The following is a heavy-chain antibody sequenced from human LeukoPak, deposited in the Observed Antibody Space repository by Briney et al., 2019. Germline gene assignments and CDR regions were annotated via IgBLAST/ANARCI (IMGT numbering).Heavy chain of an antibody. CDR3: ARGPRCSGGSCYRTYYYYYYMDV. CDR2: INHSGST. V-gene: IGHV4-34*01. Sequence: SETLSLTCAVYGGSFSGYYWSWIRQPPGKGLEWIGEINHSGSTNYNPSLKSRVTISVDTSKNQFSLKLSSVTAADTAVYYCARGPRCSGGSCYRTYYYYYYMDVWGKGTTVTVSS. CDR1: GGSFSGYY. J-gene: IGHJ6*03. D-gene: IGHD2-15*01.